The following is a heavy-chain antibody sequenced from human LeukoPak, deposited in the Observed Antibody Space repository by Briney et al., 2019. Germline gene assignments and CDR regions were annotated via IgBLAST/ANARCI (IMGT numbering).Heavy chain of an antibody. CDR2: IKQDGSEK. CDR1: GFTFSSYW. D-gene: IGHD3-9*01. CDR3: ARARGYYDILTGPHYFDY. V-gene: IGHV3-7*01. Sequence: PGGSLRLSCAASGFTFSSYWMSWVRQAPGKGLEWVANIKQDGSEKYYVDSVKGRFTISRDNAKNSLYLQMNSLRAEDTAVYYCARARGYYDILTGPHYFDYWGQGTLVTVSS. J-gene: IGHJ4*02.